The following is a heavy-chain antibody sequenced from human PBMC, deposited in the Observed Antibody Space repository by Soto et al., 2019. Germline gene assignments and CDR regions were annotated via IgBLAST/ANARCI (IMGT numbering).Heavy chain of an antibody. V-gene: IGHV1-2*04. Sequence: QVQLVQSGAEVKKPGASVKVSCKASGYTFTGYYMHWVRQAPGQGLEWMGWINPNSGGTNYAQKFQGWVTMTRNTSISTDYMELSRLRSDDTAVYYCAREGYYYGSGRAGYFDLWGRGTLVTVSS. J-gene: IGHJ2*01. CDR1: GYTFTGYY. CDR3: AREGYYYGSGRAGYFDL. CDR2: INPNSGGT. D-gene: IGHD3-10*01.